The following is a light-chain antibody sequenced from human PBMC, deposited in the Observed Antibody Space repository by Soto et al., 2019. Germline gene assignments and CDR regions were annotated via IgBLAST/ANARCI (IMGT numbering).Light chain of an antibody. CDR1: SSNIGAGYD. CDR2: GNI. J-gene: IGLJ3*02. V-gene: IGLV1-40*01. Sequence: QAVVTQPPSVSGAPGQRVTISCTGSSSNIGAGYDVHWYQQLPGTAPKLLIYGNINRPSGVPDRFSGSKSGTSASLAITGLQAEDEADYYCQFYDSSLSGWVFGGGTKLTVL. CDR3: QFYDSSLSGWV.